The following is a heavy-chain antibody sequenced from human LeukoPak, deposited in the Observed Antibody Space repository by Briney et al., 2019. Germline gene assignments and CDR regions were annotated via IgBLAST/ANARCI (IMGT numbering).Heavy chain of an antibody. Sequence: SETLSLTCTVSGGSISSGDYYWSWIRQPPGKGLEWIGYIYYSGSTYYNPSLKSRVTISVDTSKNQFSLKLSSVTAADTAVYYCARGPRKLRFLEWSYYYYGMDVWGQGTTVTVSS. CDR3: ARGPRKLRFLEWSYYYYGMDV. D-gene: IGHD3-3*01. CDR2: IYYSGST. CDR1: GGSISSGDYY. V-gene: IGHV4-30-4*01. J-gene: IGHJ6*02.